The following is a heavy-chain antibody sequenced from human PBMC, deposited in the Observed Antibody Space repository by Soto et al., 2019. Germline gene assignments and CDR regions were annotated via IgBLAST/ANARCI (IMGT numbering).Heavy chain of an antibody. D-gene: IGHD2-2*02. CDR1: GGSISSSSYY. V-gene: IGHV4-39*01. J-gene: IGHJ4*02. Sequence: NPSETLSLTCTVSGGSISSSSYYWGWIRQPPGKGLEWIGSIYYSGSTYYNPSLKSRVTISVDTSKNQYSLKLSSVTAADTAVYFCARHVTGLGYCSSISCYTDYWGQGTLVTVSS. CDR2: IYYSGST. CDR3: ARHVTGLGYCSSISCYTDY.